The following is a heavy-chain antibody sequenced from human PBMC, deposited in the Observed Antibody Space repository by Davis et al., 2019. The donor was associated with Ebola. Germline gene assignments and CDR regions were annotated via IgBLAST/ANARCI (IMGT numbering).Heavy chain of an antibody. Sequence: GESLKISCIDSVITFSSYATTWVRQAPGRGLEWVSAISGSGGTTYYADSVKGRFTISRDNSKKTLYLQMSSLRTEDTAVYYCAKSGLSFGVVKYHYGMDVWGKGTTVTVSS. D-gene: IGHD3-3*01. CDR3: AKSGLSFGVVKYHYGMDV. V-gene: IGHV3-23*01. CDR2: ISGSGGTT. CDR1: VITFSSYA. J-gene: IGHJ6*04.